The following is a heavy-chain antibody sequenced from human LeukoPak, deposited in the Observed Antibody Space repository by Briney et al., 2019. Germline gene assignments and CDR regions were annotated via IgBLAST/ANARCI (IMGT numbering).Heavy chain of an antibody. Sequence: SETLSLTCAVYGGSFSGYYWSWIRQPPGKGPEWIGEINHSGSTNYNPPLKSRVTISVDTSKNQFSLNLTSVTAADTAVYYCARGPRVESYSSGWYVNYWGQGTLVTVSS. J-gene: IGHJ4*02. CDR2: INHSGST. D-gene: IGHD6-19*01. CDR3: ARGPRVESYSSGWYVNY. V-gene: IGHV4-34*01. CDR1: GGSFSGYY.